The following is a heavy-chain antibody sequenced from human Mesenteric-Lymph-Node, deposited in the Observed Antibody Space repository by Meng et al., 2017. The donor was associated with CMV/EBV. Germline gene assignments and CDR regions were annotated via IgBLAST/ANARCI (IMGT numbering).Heavy chain of an antibody. CDR2: ISSSGGST. V-gene: IGHV3-23*01. D-gene: IGHD3-3*01. CDR1: GFTFSSYW. CDR3: AKIPSYDFWSGYYRYFDD. J-gene: IGHJ4*02. Sequence: GESLKISCAASGFTFSSYWMSWVRQAPGKGLEWVSTISSSGGSTHYADSVKGRFTISRDNSKNTLYLQMNSLRAEDTAIYYCAKIPSYDFWSGYYRYFDDWGQGTLVTVSS.